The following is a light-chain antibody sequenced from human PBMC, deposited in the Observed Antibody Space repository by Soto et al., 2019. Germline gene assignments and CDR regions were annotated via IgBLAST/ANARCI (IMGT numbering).Light chain of an antibody. CDR1: QDISDY. Sequence: DIQMTQYPSTLSASVGDRVTITCRARQDISDYLAWFQQKPGKVPKRLIYAASNLQSGVPSRFSGSGSGTEFTLTISRLQPEDFATYYCLQHNAYPWTFGQGTKVDI. CDR2: AAS. V-gene: IGKV1-17*03. J-gene: IGKJ1*01. CDR3: LQHNAYPWT.